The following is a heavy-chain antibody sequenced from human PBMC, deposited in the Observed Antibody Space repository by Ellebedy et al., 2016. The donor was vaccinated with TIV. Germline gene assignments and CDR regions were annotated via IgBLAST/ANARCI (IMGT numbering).Heavy chain of an antibody. D-gene: IGHD3-10*01. CDR2: ISYDGSNK. J-gene: IGHJ6*03. CDR3: AKGNDPLYYYYMDV. V-gene: IGHV3-30*18. Sequence: GESLKISCAASGFTFSSYGMHWVRQAPGKGLEWVAVISYDGSNKYYADSVKGRFTISRDNSKNTLYLQMNSLRAEDTAVYYCAKGNDPLYYYYMDVWGKGTTVTVSS. CDR1: GFTFSSYG.